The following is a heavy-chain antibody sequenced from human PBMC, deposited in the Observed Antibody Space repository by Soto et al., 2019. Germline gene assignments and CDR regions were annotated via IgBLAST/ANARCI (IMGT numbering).Heavy chain of an antibody. CDR3: TSLGSFKY. J-gene: IGHJ4*02. CDR2: IRSKANSYAT. V-gene: IGHV3-73*02. Sequence: EVQLVESGGGLVQPGGSLKLSCAASGFSFSGSAMHWVRQASGKGLEWLGHIRSKANSYATAYTESVKGRFTISRDDSKNTAYLQMNSLKTEDTAVYYCTSLGSFKYWGQGTLVTVSS. CDR1: GFSFSGSA.